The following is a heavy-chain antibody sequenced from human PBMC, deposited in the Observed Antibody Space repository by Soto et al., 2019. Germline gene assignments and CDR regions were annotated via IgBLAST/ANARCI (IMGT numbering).Heavy chain of an antibody. Sequence: QVQMQESGPGLVKPSETLSLTCTVSGASINNYYCNWVRQPPGKGLEWIGSIHYSGTPHYNPSLDRRVTTKRDAAWNHFALRLRSVAAVDAAVYYCAEDTYGVDVCGQWTTVTVSS. CDR2: IHYSGTP. J-gene: IGHJ6*02. CDR1: GASINNYY. CDR3: AEDTYGVDV. V-gene: IGHV4-59*01.